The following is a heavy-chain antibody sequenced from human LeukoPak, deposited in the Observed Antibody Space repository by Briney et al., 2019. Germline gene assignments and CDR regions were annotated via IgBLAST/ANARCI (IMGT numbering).Heavy chain of an antibody. D-gene: IGHD5-12*01. J-gene: IGHJ4*02. CDR2: IXXSGST. Sequence: GXXWXGSIXXSGSTYYNPSLKSRVTISVDTSKNQFSLKLSSVTAADTAVYYCARLQYGLEYSGYDYIDYWGQGTLVTVSS. V-gene: IGHV4-39*01. CDR3: ARLQYGLEYSGYDYIDY.